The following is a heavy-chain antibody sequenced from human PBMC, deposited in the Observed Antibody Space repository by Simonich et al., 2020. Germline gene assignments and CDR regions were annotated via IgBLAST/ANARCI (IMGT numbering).Heavy chain of an antibody. Sequence: QVQLVQSGAEVKKPGASVKVSCKASGYTFTGYYMHWVRQAPGQGLEWMGWINPNRGGTNYAQKFQGRVTMTRDTSISTAYRELSRLRSDDTAVYYCARGGLGHWYFDLWGRGTLVTVSS. J-gene: IGHJ2*01. CDR1: GYTFTGYY. V-gene: IGHV1-2*02. CDR3: ARGGLGHWYFDL. CDR2: INPNRGGT. D-gene: IGHD6-25*01.